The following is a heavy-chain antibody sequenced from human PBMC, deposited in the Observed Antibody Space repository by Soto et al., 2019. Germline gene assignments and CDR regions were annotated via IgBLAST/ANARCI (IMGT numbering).Heavy chain of an antibody. CDR1: GYTFTSYA. D-gene: IGHD2-21*02. CDR3: ARDRRDGDTTGYYYYYMDV. Sequence: ASVKVSCKASGYTFTSYAMHWVRQAPGQRLEWMGWINAGNGKTKYSQKFQGRVTITRDTSASTAYMELSSLRSEDTAVYYCARDRRDGDTTGYYYYYMDVWGKGTTVTVSS. CDR2: INAGNGKT. V-gene: IGHV1-3*01. J-gene: IGHJ6*03.